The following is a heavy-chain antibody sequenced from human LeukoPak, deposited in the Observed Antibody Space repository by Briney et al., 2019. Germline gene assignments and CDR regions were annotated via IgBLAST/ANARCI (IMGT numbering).Heavy chain of an antibody. D-gene: IGHD3-22*01. CDR1: GFTFSSYW. V-gene: IGHV3-74*01. CDR3: ARAGLFELYYYGMDV. CDR2: INSNGSST. Sequence: EPGGSLRLSCAASGFTFSSYWMHWVRQAPGKGLVWVSRINSNGSSTSYADSVKGRFTISRDNAKNTLYLQMNSLRAEDTAVYYCARAGLFELYYYGMDVWGQGTTVTVSS. J-gene: IGHJ6*02.